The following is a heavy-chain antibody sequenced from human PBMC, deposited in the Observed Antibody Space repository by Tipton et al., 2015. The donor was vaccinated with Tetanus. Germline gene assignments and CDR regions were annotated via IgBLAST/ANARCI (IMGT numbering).Heavy chain of an antibody. V-gene: IGHV1-69*01. CDR2: IIPIFGTA. CDR1: GGTFSSYA. Sequence: QVQLVQSGPEVKKPGSSVKVSCKASGGTFSSYAISWVRQAPGQGLEWMGGIIPIFGTANYAQKFQGRVTITADESTSTAYMELSSLRSEDTAVYYCAREDVSSVAGYYYYYGMDVWGQGTTVTVSS. D-gene: IGHD6-19*01. J-gene: IGHJ6*02. CDR3: AREDVSSVAGYYYYYGMDV.